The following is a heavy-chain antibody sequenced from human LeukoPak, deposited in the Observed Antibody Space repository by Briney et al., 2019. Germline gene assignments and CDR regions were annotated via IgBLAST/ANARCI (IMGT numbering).Heavy chain of an antibody. V-gene: IGHV3-23*01. CDR2: ISGSGGST. Sequence: PGGSLRLSCAASGFTFSSYAMSWVRQAPGKGLEWVSAISGSGGSTYYADSVKGRFTISRDNAKNSLYLQMNSLRDEDTAVYYCARDGFFGGAFTDYYYYGMDVWGQGTTVTVSS. CDR3: ARDGFFGGAFTDYYYYGMDV. D-gene: IGHD3-3*01. J-gene: IGHJ6*02. CDR1: GFTFSSYA.